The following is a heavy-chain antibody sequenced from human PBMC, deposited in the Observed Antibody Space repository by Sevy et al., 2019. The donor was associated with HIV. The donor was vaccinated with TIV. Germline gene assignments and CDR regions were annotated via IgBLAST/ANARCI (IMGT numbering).Heavy chain of an antibody. CDR2: IRSKAFGGTT. J-gene: IGHJ4*02. D-gene: IGHD6-13*01. CDR1: GFIFGDYA. V-gene: IGHV3-49*04. Sequence: GGSLRLSCTASGFIFGDYAVSWVRQAPGKGLEWVGFIRSKAFGGTTDFAASVKGRFTISRDDSKSIAYLQINSLKTEDTAVYYCSRDQWQQVVRPHCDYWGQGTLVTVSS. CDR3: SRDQWQQVVRPHCDY.